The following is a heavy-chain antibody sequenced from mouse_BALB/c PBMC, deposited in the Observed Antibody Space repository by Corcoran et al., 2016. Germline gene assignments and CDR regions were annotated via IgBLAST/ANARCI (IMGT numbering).Heavy chain of an antibody. J-gene: IGHJ2*01. CDR1: GYSFTGYY. D-gene: IGHD2-3*01. CDR2: INPYNGAT. CDR3: ARVDGYYYFDY. V-gene: IGHV1-26*01. Sequence: EVQLQQSGPELVKPGASVKISCKASGYSFTGYYMHWVKQSHVKSLEWIGRINPYNGATSYNQNFKDKASLTVDKSSSTAYMELHSLTSEDSAVYYCARVDGYYYFDYWGQGTTLTVSS.